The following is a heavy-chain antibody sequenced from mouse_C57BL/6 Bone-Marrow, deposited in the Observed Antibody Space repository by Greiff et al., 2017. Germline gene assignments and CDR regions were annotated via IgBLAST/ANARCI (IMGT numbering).Heavy chain of an antibody. Sequence: VQLQQSGAELARPGASVKLSCKASGYTFTSYGISWVKQRTGQGLAWIGEIYPRSGNTYYNEKFKGKATLTADKYSSTAYMELRSLTSEDSAVYFCAPTAQAFAYWGQGTLVTVSA. CDR3: APTAQAFAY. V-gene: IGHV1-81*01. CDR2: IYPRSGNT. J-gene: IGHJ3*01. D-gene: IGHD3-2*02. CDR1: GYTFTSYG.